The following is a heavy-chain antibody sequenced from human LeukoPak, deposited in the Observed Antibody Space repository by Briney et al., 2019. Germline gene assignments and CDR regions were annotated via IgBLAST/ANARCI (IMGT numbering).Heavy chain of an antibody. CDR1: GGSFSGYY. CDR3: ARDGYDFPGRWFDP. Sequence: SETLSLTCAVYGGSFSGYYWSWIRQPPGKGLEWIGEINQSGSTSYNPSLKSRVTISVDTSKNQFSLNLSSVTAADTAVYYCARDGYDFPGRWFDPWGQGTLVTVSS. D-gene: IGHD3-3*01. CDR2: INQSGST. V-gene: IGHV4-34*01. J-gene: IGHJ5*02.